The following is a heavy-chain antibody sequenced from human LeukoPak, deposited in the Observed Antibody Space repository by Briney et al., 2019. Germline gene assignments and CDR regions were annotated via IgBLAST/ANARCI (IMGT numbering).Heavy chain of an antibody. CDR3: ASLGFLRSIMATNDAFDI. D-gene: IGHD5-24*01. V-gene: IGHV1-2*02. CDR1: GYSFTGYH. Sequence: ASVRVSCKASGYSFTGYHMHWVRQAPGQGLEWMGWINPHSGGTNYAQKFQGRVTMTRDTSISAVYMELSRLRSDDTAVYYCASLGFLRSIMATNDAFDIWGQGTMVTVSS. CDR2: INPHSGGT. J-gene: IGHJ3*02.